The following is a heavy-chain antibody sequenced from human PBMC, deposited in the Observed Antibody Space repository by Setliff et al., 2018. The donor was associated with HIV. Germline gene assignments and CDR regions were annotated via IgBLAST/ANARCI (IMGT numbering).Heavy chain of an antibody. CDR3: ARGGYYDSSGKDYYYYYMDV. V-gene: IGHV1-46*01. CDR2: INPSGGST. Sequence: ASVKVSCKASGYTFTSYYMHWVRQAPGQGLEWMGIINPSGGSTSYAQKFQGRVTMTRDTSTSTVYMELSSLTAEDTAVYYCARGGYYDSSGKDYYYYYMDVWGKGTTVTVSS. D-gene: IGHD3-22*01. J-gene: IGHJ6*03. CDR1: GYTFTSYY.